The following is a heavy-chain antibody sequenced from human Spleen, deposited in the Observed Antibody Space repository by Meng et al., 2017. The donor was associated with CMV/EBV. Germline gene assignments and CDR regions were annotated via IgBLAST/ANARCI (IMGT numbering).Heavy chain of an antibody. V-gene: IGHV3-74*01. Sequence: GESLKISCAASGFTFSSYWMHWVRQAPGKGLVWVSRINSDGSSTSYADSVKGRFTISRDNAKNSLYLQMNSLRAEDTAVYYCASTLWWPGRSDYWGQGTLVTVSS. J-gene: IGHJ4*02. CDR1: GFTFSSYW. CDR3: ASTLWWPGRSDY. CDR2: INSDGSST. D-gene: IGHD2-21*01.